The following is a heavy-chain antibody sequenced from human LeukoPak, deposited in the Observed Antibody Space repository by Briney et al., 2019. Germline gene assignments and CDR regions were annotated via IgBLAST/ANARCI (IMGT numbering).Heavy chain of an antibody. CDR2: VYYTGNT. J-gene: IGHJ3*02. D-gene: IGHD5-12*01. CDR1: GGSISNYY. Sequence: SETLSLTCTVSGGSISNYYWSWIRQPPGKGLEWIGYVYYTGNTNHNPSLQSRVTISVDTSKNQFSLKLSSVTAADTAVYYCARDLDSGYETVAFDIWGQGTMVTVSS. V-gene: IGHV4-59*12. CDR3: ARDLDSGYETVAFDI.